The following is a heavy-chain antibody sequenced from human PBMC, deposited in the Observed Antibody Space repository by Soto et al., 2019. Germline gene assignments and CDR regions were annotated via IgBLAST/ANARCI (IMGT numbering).Heavy chain of an antibody. Sequence: QVQLVESGGGVVQPGRSLRLSCAASGFTFSTYAMHWVRQAPGKGLEWVALISYDGSNTYYADSVKGRLTISRDNSKSTLYTQMKSLRAEDTAVYYCAKELAYCGGDCSPTYYYYYYGMDVWGQGTTVTVSS. CDR3: AKELAYCGGDCSPTYYYYYYGMDV. J-gene: IGHJ6*02. CDR1: GFTFSTYA. V-gene: IGHV3-30*18. D-gene: IGHD2-21*02. CDR2: ISYDGSNT.